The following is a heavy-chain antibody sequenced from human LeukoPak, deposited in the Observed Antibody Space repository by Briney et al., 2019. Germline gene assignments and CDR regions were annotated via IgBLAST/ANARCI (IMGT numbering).Heavy chain of an antibody. CDR2: ISFDGSNK. Sequence: PGRSLRLSCAGSGFTFSTYAMHWVRQAPGKGLEWVAVISFDGSNKYYADSVKGRFTISRDDAKTSLYLQMNSLRAEDTAVYYCARDLSGVTGYTYGRGIDYWGQGTLVTVSS. D-gene: IGHD5-18*01. CDR3: ARDLSGVTGYTYGRGIDY. V-gene: IGHV3-30*04. J-gene: IGHJ4*02. CDR1: GFTFSTYA.